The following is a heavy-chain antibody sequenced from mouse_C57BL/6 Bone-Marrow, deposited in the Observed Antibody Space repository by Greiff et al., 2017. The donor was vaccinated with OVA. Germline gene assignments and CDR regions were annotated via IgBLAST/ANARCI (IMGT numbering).Heavy chain of an antibody. D-gene: IGHD4-1*01. J-gene: IGHJ1*03. CDR1: YTFSRRLH. Sequence: QVQLKQSGPELARPWASVKISCQAFYTFSRRLHFAIRDTNYWMQWVKQRPGQGLEWIGAIYPGNGDNSYKQKFKGKATLAADKSCSAAYMQLSSLTSEDSAVYYCGWGHWYFDVWGTGTTVTVSS. V-gene: IGHV1-87*01. CDR2: GQGLEWIG. CDR3: SEDSAVYYCGWGHWYFDV.